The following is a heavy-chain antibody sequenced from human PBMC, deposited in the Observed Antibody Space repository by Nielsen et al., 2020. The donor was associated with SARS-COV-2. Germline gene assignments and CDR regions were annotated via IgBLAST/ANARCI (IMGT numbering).Heavy chain of an antibody. J-gene: IGHJ4*02. CDR2: IQQDGGER. V-gene: IGHV3-7*01. CDR3: ARGGGDIAVASY. D-gene: IGHD6-19*01. Sequence: SLKISCTVSGFTLSSYWMTWVRQAPGKGLEWVANIQQDGGERYYVDSVKGRFTVSRDNAKNTLYLQMNSLRAEDTAVYYCARGGGDIAVASYWGQGTLVAVSS. CDR1: GFTLSSYW.